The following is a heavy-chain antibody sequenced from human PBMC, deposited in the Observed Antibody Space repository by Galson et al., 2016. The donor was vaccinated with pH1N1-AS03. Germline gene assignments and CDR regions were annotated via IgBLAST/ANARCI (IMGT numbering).Heavy chain of an antibody. CDR2: IYHSGST. Sequence: SETLSLTCAVSGYSISSGYYWGWIRQPPGKGLEWIGSIYHSGSTYYNPSLISRVTISVDTAKNQISLRLNSVTAANTAVYYCARERVLIDYERSGYPNYFGYWGQGALVTVSS. V-gene: IGHV4-38-2*02. CDR1: GYSISSGYY. J-gene: IGHJ4*02. CDR3: ARERVLIDYERSGYPNYFGY. D-gene: IGHD3-22*01.